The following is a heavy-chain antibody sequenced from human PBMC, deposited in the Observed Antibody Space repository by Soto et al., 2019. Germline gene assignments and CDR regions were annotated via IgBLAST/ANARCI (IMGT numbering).Heavy chain of an antibody. CDR1: GGTFSSYA. CDR2: IIPIFGTA. J-gene: IGHJ6*02. Sequence: GASVKVSCKASGGTFSSYAISWVRQAPGQGLEWMGGIIPIFGTANYAQKFQGRVTITADESTSTAYMELSSLRSEDTAVYYCAFQGYCSSTSCYGPQYYYYYGMDVWGQGTTVTVSS. V-gene: IGHV1-69*13. CDR3: AFQGYCSSTSCYGPQYYYYYGMDV. D-gene: IGHD2-2*01.